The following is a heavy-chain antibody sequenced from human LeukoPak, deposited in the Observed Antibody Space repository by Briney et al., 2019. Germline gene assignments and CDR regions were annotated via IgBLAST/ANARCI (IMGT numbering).Heavy chain of an antibody. J-gene: IGHJ3*01. CDR1: GFTFSDYY. V-gene: IGHV3-11*01. CDR3: ARDSIVVVPAANDAFDV. D-gene: IGHD2-2*01. CDR2: ISSSGSTI. Sequence: GGSLRLSCAASGFTFSDYYMSWIRQAPGKGQEWVSYISSSGSTIYYADSVKGRFTISRDNAKNSLYLQMNSLRAEDTAVYYCARDSIVVVPAANDAFDVWGQGTMVIVSS.